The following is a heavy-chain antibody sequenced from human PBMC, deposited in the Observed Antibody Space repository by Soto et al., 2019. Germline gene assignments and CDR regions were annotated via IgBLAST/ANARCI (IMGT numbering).Heavy chain of an antibody. V-gene: IGHV5-51*01. CDR1: GYSFTSYW. CDR3: ARVSGYDRLNYYYYYGMDV. Sequence: GESLKISCKGSGYSFTSYWIGWVRQMPGKGLEWMGIIYPGDSDTRYSPSFQGQVTISADKSISTAYLQWSSLKASDTAMYYCARVSGYDRLNYYYYYGMDVWGQGTTVTVSS. CDR2: IYPGDSDT. D-gene: IGHD5-12*01. J-gene: IGHJ6*02.